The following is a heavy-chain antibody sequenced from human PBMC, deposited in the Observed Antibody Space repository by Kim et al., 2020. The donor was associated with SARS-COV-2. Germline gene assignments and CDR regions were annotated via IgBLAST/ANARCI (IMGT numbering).Heavy chain of an antibody. J-gene: IGHJ1*01. Sequence: SETLSLTCTVSGGSISSYYWSWIRQPPGKGLEWIGYIYYSGSTNYNPSRKSRVTISVDTSKNQFPLKLSSVTAADTAVYYCAGHTRGLAAEYFQHWGQGTLVTVSS. V-gene: IGHV4-59*08. CDR3: AGHTRGLAAEYFQH. D-gene: IGHD1-26*01. CDR1: GGSISSYY. CDR2: IYYSGST.